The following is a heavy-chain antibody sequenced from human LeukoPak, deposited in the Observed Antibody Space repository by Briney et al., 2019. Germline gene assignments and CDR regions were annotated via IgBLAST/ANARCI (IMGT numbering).Heavy chain of an antibody. D-gene: IGHD2-2*02. CDR2: IIPIFVTA. CDR1: GGTFSSYA. V-gene: IGHV1-69*05. Sequence: SVKVSCKASGGTFSSYAISWVRQAPRQGLEWMGRIIPIFVTANYAQKFQGRVTITTDESTSTAYMELSSLRSEDTAVYYCARDFAYTGTFDFWGQGTRVTVSS. CDR3: ARDFAYTGTFDF. J-gene: IGHJ4*02.